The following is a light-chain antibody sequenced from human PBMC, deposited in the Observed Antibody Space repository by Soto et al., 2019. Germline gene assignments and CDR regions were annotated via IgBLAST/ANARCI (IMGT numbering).Light chain of an antibody. CDR3: SSYRASSPLVV. CDR2: EDS. Sequence: QSVLTQPASVSGSPGQSITISCTGTSSDVGGYNYVSWYQQHPGKAPKLLIYEDSNRPSSVSNRFSGSKSGNTASLAISGVQTDDEADYYFSSYRASSPLVVFGGGTKLTVL. CDR1: SSDVGGYNY. J-gene: IGLJ2*01. V-gene: IGLV2-14*01.